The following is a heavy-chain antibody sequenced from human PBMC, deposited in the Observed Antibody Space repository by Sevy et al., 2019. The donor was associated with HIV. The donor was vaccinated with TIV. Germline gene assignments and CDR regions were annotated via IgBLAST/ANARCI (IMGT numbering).Heavy chain of an antibody. V-gene: IGHV3-15*01. Sequence: GGSLRLSCAASGFTFSNAWMSWVRQAPGKGLEWVGRIKSKTDDGTTDYAAPVKGRFTISRDDSKNTLYLQMNSLKTEDTAVYYCTTEGYYYDSSGYLEPFDYWGQGTLVTVSS. CDR3: TTEGYYYDSSGYLEPFDY. CDR2: IKSKTDDGTT. D-gene: IGHD3-22*01. CDR1: GFTFSNAW. J-gene: IGHJ4*02.